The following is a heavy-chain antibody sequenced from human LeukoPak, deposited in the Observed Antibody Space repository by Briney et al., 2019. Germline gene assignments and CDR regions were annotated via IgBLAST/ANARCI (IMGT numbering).Heavy chain of an antibody. J-gene: IGHJ4*02. CDR3: AHRLLLYVNYDAPFDY. CDR1: GFSLTTSAVG. V-gene: IGHV2-5*02. CDR2: IYWDDDK. Sequence: SGPTLVKPTQTLTLTCTFSGFSLTTSAVGVGWIRQPPGKALEWLALIYWDDDKRYSPSLKSRLTITKDTSKNQVVLTMTNMDPVDTATYYCAHRLLLYVNYDAPFDYWGQGTLVTVSS. D-gene: IGHD4-11*01.